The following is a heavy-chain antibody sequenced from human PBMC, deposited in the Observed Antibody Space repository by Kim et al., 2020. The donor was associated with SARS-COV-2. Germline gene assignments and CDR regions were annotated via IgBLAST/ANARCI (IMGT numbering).Heavy chain of an antibody. D-gene: IGHD2-15*01. CDR3: AKETEIVVAPMLFDI. J-gene: IGHJ3*02. Sequence: DSVKGRFTISRDNSKNTLYLQMNSLRAEDTAVYYCAKETEIVVAPMLFDIWGQGTMVTVSS. V-gene: IGHV3-23*01.